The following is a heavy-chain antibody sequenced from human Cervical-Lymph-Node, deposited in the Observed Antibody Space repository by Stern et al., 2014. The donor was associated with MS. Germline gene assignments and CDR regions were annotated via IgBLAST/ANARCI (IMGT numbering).Heavy chain of an antibody. CDR3: ARILKASTVSG. CDR2: ISYSGRSI. CDR1: GFWISGYS. D-gene: IGHD3-3*01. V-gene: IGHV3-48*01. Sequence: EVQLLESGGGLVQPGGSLRLSCAASGFWISGYSMNWVRLAQRPGLALVSYISYSGRSISYAVSVKGRFTISRDNAKNSLYLQMNSLRAEDTAVYYCARILKASTVSGWGQGTLVTVSS. J-gene: IGHJ4*02.